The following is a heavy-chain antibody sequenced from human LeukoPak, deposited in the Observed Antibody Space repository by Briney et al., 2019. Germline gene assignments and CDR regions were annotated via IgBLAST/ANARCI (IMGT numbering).Heavy chain of an antibody. V-gene: IGHV1-2*02. CDR1: GYTFTGYY. CDR3: ARGVEADSNYFDY. CDR2: INPNSGGT. Sequence: ASVKVSCKASGYTFTGYYMHWVRQAPGQGLEWMGWINPNSGGTNYAQKFQGRVTMTRDTSISTAYMELSRLRSDDTAVYYCARGVEADSNYFDYWGQGTLVTVSS. J-gene: IGHJ4*02.